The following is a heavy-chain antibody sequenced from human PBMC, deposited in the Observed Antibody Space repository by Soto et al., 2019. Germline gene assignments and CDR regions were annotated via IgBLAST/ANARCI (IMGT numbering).Heavy chain of an antibody. CDR3: AKMGRGYSYGLVEGYDY. J-gene: IGHJ4*02. CDR1: GFTFSSYG. CDR2: ISYDGSNK. Sequence: SLRLSCAASGFTFSSYGMHWVRQAPGKGLEWVAVISYDGSNKYYADSVKGRFTISRDNSKNTLYLQMNSLRAEDTAVYYCAKMGRGYSYGLVEGYDYWGQGTLVTVS. D-gene: IGHD5-18*01. V-gene: IGHV3-30*18.